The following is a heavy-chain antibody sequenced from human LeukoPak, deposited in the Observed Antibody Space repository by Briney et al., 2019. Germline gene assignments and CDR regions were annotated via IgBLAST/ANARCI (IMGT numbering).Heavy chain of an antibody. D-gene: IGHD6-19*01. V-gene: IGHV1-24*01. Sequence: ASVNLSSKISGYSLSDLSIHWVREAPGEGLEWMGGFDSENNKMVYSQKFQGRVTMTEDTSADTAYMELTSLRSEDTAVYFCATDRVYRSSGRSWGFFDYWGQGTLVIVSS. CDR1: GYSLSDLS. CDR2: FDSENNKM. J-gene: IGHJ4*02. CDR3: ATDRVYRSSGRSWGFFDY.